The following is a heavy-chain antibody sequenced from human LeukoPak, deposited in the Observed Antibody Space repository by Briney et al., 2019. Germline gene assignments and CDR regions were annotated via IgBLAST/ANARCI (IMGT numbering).Heavy chain of an antibody. V-gene: IGHV4-4*02. J-gene: IGHJ4*02. D-gene: IGHD1-26*01. Sequence: SGTLSLTCAVSGASISTSHWWSWVRQPPGKGLEWIGYIYHSGSTYYNPSLKSRVTISVDRSKNQFSLKLSSVTAADTAVYYCARAPIVGATFTPENFDYWGQGTLVTVSS. CDR3: ARAPIVGATFTPENFDY. CDR1: GASISTSHW. CDR2: IYHSGST.